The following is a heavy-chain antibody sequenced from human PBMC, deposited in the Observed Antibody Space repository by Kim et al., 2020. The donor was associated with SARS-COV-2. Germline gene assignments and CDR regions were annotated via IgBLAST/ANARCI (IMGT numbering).Heavy chain of an antibody. D-gene: IGHD3-22*01. V-gene: IGHV4-39*01. J-gene: IGHJ4*02. Sequence: NPSLKSRVTISVDTSKTQFSLKLSSLTAADTAVYYCARQRLYYDSSGYLIWGQGTLVTVSS. CDR3: ARQRLYYDSSGYLI.